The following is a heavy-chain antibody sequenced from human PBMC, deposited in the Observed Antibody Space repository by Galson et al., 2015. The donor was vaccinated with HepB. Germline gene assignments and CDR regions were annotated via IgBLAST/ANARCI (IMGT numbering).Heavy chain of an antibody. J-gene: IGHJ6*02. CDR2: ISYDGSNK. V-gene: IGHV3-30*18. Sequence: SLRLSCAASGFTFSSYGMHWVRQAPGKGLEWVAVISYDGSNKYYADSVKGRFTISRDNSKNTLYLQMNSLRAEDTAVYYCAKDLIRIQLWLRDYYYGMDVWGQGTTVTVSS. CDR3: AKDLIRIQLWLRDYYYGMDV. CDR1: GFTFSSYG. D-gene: IGHD5-18*01.